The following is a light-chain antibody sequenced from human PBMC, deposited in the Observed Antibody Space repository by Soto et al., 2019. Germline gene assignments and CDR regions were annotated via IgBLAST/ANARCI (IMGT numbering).Light chain of an antibody. CDR1: QSFSSN. J-gene: IGKJ1*01. V-gene: IGKV3-15*01. CDR3: QQYINLWT. CDR2: GAS. Sequence: EIVMTQSPATLSVSPGERVTLSCRASQSFSSNLAWYQQKPGQSPRLLIYGASTRATGIPARFSGSGSGTEFTLTISSLQSEDFAVYYCQQYINLWTFGQGTKVDI.